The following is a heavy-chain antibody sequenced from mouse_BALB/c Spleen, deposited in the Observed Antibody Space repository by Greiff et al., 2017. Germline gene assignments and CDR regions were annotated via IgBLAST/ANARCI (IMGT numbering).Heavy chain of an antibody. Sequence: VQRVESGPGLVPPSQCLSISCTASGFSFTSYGVHWVRQPPGKGLEWLGVIGPGGSTNYNSALMSRLSIIEDNSKSHVFLKMSSLQTDDTAMYYCARYYPSYYFDYWGQGTTLTVSS. J-gene: IGHJ2*01. CDR2: IGPGGST. D-gene: IGHD1-1*02. CDR3: ARYYPSYYFDY. CDR1: GFSFTSYG. V-gene: IGHV2-9*02.